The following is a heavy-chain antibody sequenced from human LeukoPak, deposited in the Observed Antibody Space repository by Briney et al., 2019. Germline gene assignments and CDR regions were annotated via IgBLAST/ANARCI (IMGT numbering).Heavy chain of an antibody. CDR3: AREYSSGWYWGDYYYYYMDV. V-gene: IGHV1-2*02. Sequence: ASVKVSCKASGYTFTGYYIHWVRQAPGQGLEWMGWINPNSGGTNYAQKFQGRVTMTRDTSISTAYMDLSRLRSDDTAVYYCAREYSSGWYWGDYYYYYMDVWGKGTTVTVSS. CDR2: INPNSGGT. J-gene: IGHJ6*03. D-gene: IGHD6-19*01. CDR1: GYTFTGYY.